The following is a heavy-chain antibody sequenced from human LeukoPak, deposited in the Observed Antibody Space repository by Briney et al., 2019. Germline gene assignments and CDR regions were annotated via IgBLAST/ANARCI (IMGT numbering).Heavy chain of an antibody. CDR3: ARYRATVTNY. D-gene: IGHD4-17*01. CDR2: IYWDDDK. CDR1: GLSLSTSGMC. Sequence: SGPTLVNPTQTLTLTCTLSGLSLSTSGMCVSWIRQPPGKALEWLALIYWDDDKRYSPSLKSRLTITKDTSKNQVVLTMTNMDPVDAATYYCARYRATVTNYWGQGTLVTVSS. V-gene: IGHV2-5*08. J-gene: IGHJ4*02.